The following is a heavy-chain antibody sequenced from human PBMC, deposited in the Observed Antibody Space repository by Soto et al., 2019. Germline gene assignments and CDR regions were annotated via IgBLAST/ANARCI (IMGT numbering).Heavy chain of an antibody. V-gene: IGHV1-69*13. D-gene: IGHD3-22*01. CDR2: IIPIFGTA. CDR3: ARGAWYYYDSSGYYGFDP. CDR1: GGTFSSYA. Sequence: SVKVSCKASGGTFSSYAISWVRQAPGQGLEWMGGIIPIFGTANYAQKFQGRVTITADESTSTAYMELSSLRSEDTAVYYCARGAWYYYDSSGYYGFDPWGQGTLVTVSS. J-gene: IGHJ5*02.